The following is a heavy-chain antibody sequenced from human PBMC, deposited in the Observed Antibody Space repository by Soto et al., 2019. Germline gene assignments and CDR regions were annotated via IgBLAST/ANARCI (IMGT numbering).Heavy chain of an antibody. J-gene: IGHJ4*02. CDR2: IYYSGST. Sequence: QVQLQESGPGLVNPSQTLALPCTVSGGSISSGGYYWSWIRQHPGKGLEWIGYIYYSGSTYYNPSLKTRVTISVDTSKTKFSLKLSSVTAADTAVYYCASQACRYDFWSTWGQGTMVTVSS. D-gene: IGHD3-3*01. CDR3: ASQACRYDFWST. V-gene: IGHV4-31*03. CDR1: GGSISSGGYY.